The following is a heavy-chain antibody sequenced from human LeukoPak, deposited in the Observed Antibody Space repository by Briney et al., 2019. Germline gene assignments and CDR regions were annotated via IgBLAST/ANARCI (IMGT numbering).Heavy chain of an antibody. Sequence: SVKVSCKASGGTFSSYAISWVRQALGQGLEWMGGIIPIFGTANYAQKFQGRVTITTDESTSTAYMELSSLRSEDTAVYYCARDRSITIFWLAKYYFDYWGQGTLVTVSS. CDR1: GGTFSSYA. D-gene: IGHD3-9*01. CDR2: IIPIFGTA. CDR3: ARDRSITIFWLAKYYFDY. V-gene: IGHV1-69*05. J-gene: IGHJ4*02.